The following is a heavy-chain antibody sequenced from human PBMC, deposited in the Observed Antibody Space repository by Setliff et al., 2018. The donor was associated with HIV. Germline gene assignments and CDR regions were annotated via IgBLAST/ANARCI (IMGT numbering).Heavy chain of an antibody. Sequence: GGSLRLSCVASGFTFSSNWLSWVRQAPGKGMEWVANIKQDGSEKYYVDSVKGRFTISRDNAKNSLYLQVNNLRAEDTAVYYCARGPSSTHWSPGYFQHWGQGTPVTVSS. J-gene: IGHJ1*01. D-gene: IGHD2-8*02. CDR3: ARGPSSTHWSPGYFQH. V-gene: IGHV3-7*03. CDR2: IKQDGSEK. CDR1: GFTFSSNW.